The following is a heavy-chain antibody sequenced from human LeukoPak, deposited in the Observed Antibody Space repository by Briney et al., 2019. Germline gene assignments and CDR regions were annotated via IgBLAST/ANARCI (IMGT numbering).Heavy chain of an antibody. CDR2: IYYTGST. V-gene: IGHV4-59*01. CDR3: AREGPRGGGNWAHDAFDM. CDR1: GGSISSYY. D-gene: IGHD1-1*01. J-gene: IGHJ3*02. Sequence: SETLSLTCTGSGGSISSYYWSWIRQPPGKGLKWIGNIYYTGSTYYNPSLKSRVTISVDTSKNQLSLKLSSVTAADTAVYYCAREGPRGGGNWAHDAFDMWGQGTMVTVSS.